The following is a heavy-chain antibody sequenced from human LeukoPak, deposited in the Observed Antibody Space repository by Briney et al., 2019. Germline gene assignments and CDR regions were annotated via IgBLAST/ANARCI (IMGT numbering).Heavy chain of an antibody. J-gene: IGHJ3*02. CDR2: ISAYNGNT. CDR1: GYTLTELS. D-gene: IGHD3-10*01. Sequence: GASVKVSCKVSGYTLTELSMHWVRQAPGKGLEWMGWISAYNGNTNYAQKLQGRVTMTTDTSTSTAYMELRSLRSDDTAVYYCASNSMVRGVPGAFDIWGQGTMVTVSS. CDR3: ASNSMVRGVPGAFDI. V-gene: IGHV1-18*01.